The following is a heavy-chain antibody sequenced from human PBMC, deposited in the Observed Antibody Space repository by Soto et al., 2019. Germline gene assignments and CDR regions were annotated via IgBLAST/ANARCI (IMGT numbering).Heavy chain of an antibody. CDR1: GFTFSDHY. D-gene: IGHD1-1*01. Sequence: EVQLVESGGGLVQPGGSLRLSCAASGFTFSDHYIDWVRQAPGKGLEWVGRSRNKTKGYSTEYAASVKGRFTISRDDSKRSLYLQMDSLKTEDTAEYYCAKAGTHSYFDYWGQGTLVTVSS. J-gene: IGHJ4*02. CDR2: SRNKTKGYST. V-gene: IGHV3-72*01. CDR3: AKAGTHSYFDY.